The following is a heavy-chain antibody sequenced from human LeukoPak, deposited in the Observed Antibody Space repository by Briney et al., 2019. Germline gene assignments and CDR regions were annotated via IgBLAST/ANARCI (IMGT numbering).Heavy chain of an antibody. CDR2: INSKSGDT. Sequence: GASVPVSCKASGYTFTGYYMHWVRQAPGQGLEWMGWINSKSGDTNYAQKFQGRVTMTRDTSISTAYMELSRLRSDDTAVYYCAREPHYDLLTGYALGYLDLWGRGTLLTVSS. V-gene: IGHV1-2*02. CDR1: GYTFTGYY. D-gene: IGHD3-9*01. CDR3: AREPHYDLLTGYALGYLDL. J-gene: IGHJ2*01.